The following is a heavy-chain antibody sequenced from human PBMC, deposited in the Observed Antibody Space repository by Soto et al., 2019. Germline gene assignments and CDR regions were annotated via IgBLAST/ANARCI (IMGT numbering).Heavy chain of an antibody. D-gene: IGHD2-15*01. CDR1: GYTFTGYY. CDR2: INPNSGGT. V-gene: IGHV1-2*04. CDR3: ARDRGYCSGGSCYWNWFDP. Sequence: ASVTVSCKASGYTFTGYYMHWVRQAPGQGLEWMGWINPNSGGTNYAQKFQGWVTMTRDTSISTAYMELSRLRSDDTAVYYCARDRGYCSGGSCYWNWFDPWGQGTLVTVSS. J-gene: IGHJ5*02.